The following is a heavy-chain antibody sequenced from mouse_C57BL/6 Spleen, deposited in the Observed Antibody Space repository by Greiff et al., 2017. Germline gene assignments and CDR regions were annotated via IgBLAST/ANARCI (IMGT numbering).Heavy chain of an antibody. J-gene: IGHJ4*01. Sequence: QVQLQQPGAELVKPGASVKLSCKASGYTFTSYWMQWVKQRPGQGLEWIGEIDPSDSYTNYNQKFKGKATVTVDTSSSTAYMQLSSLTSEDSAVYYCARWDGSTSYAMDYWGQGTSVTVSS. CDR3: ARWDGSTSYAMDY. CDR1: GYTFTSYW. D-gene: IGHD1-1*01. V-gene: IGHV1-50*01. CDR2: IDPSDSYT.